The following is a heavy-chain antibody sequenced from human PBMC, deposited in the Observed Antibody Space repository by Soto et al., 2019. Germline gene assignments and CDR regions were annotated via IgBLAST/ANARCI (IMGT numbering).Heavy chain of an antibody. D-gene: IGHD6-13*01. CDR1: GGTFSSYT. CDR3: ARDSAIAAPVYQGFVLSRDLDV. CDR2: IIPILGIA. Sequence: GASLKFSCKASGGTFSSYTISRVRQASGQGLEWMGRIIPILGIADYAQKGQGRVTLTADKSTSTAYMELSSLRSEATAVYYCARDSAIAAPVYQGFVLSRDLDVWGKGTTVTVSS. J-gene: IGHJ6*03. V-gene: IGHV1-69*04.